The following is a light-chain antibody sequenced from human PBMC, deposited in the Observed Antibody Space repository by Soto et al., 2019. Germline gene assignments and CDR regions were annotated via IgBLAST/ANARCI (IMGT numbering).Light chain of an antibody. CDR1: QSVSSY. V-gene: IGKV3-20*01. Sequence: EIVLTQSPATLSLSPGERATLSCRASQSVSSYLAWYQQTPGPAPRLLIYGASSRATGIPDRFSGSGSGTEFTLTISRLEPEDFAVYYCQQYGSSPRTFGKGTKVDIK. J-gene: IGKJ1*01. CDR2: GAS. CDR3: QQYGSSPRT.